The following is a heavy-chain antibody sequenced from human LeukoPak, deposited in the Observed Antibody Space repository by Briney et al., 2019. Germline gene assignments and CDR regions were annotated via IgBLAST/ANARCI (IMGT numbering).Heavy chain of an antibody. V-gene: IGHV4-59*11. CDR3: ARDSAARSDL. Sequence: PSETLSLTCIVSGGSISGHHWSWIRQPPGKGLEWIGYIYANNGGTDYNPSLKSRATISVDASKNQFSLHLNAVTAADTAVYYCARDSAARSDLWGRGTLVTVAS. CDR2: IYANNGGT. CDR1: GGSISGHH. J-gene: IGHJ2*01. D-gene: IGHD2-15*01.